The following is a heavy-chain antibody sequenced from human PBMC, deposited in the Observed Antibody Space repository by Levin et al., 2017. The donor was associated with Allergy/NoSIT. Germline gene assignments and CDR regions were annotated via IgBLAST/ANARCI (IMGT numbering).Heavy chain of an antibody. Sequence: LSLTCAASGFTFSSYWMTWVRQAPGKGLEWVANIKQDGSEKYYVDSVKGRFTISRDNAKNSLYLQMNSLRAEDTAVYYCARPGHWGWYFDLWGRGTLVTVSS. CDR1: GFTFSSYW. J-gene: IGHJ2*01. D-gene: IGHD7-27*01. CDR3: ARPGHWGWYFDL. V-gene: IGHV3-7*01. CDR2: IKQDGSEK.